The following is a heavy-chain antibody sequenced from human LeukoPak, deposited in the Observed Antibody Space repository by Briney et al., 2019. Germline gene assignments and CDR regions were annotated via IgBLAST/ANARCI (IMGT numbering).Heavy chain of an antibody. Sequence: PSQTLSLTCAISGDSVSSKTAAWDWVRQSPSRGLEWLGRTYYTSTSKWDTDYAVSLKSRISVNPDISKNQFSVQLNSVTPEDTAVYYCTRGRRFYYGMDVWGQGTTVTVSS. CDR3: TRGRRFYYGMDV. J-gene: IGHJ6*02. CDR1: GDSVSSKTAA. CDR2: TYYTSTSKWDT. D-gene: IGHD3-16*01. V-gene: IGHV6-1*01.